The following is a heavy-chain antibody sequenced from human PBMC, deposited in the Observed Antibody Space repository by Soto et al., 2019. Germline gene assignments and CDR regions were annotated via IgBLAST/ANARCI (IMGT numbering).Heavy chain of an antibody. CDR3: ARAQGDIAMDY. CDR2: IYYSGST. CDR1: GGSVNSGSYY. D-gene: IGHD5-18*01. J-gene: IGHJ4*02. Sequence: QVQLQESGPGLVKPSETLSLTCTVSGGSVNSGSYYWSWVRQPPGKGLEWIGYIYYSGSTRYNPPPKGRVTVSVDTSKNQFSLKLSSVTAADTAVYYCARAQGDIAMDYWGQGTLVTVSS. V-gene: IGHV4-61*01.